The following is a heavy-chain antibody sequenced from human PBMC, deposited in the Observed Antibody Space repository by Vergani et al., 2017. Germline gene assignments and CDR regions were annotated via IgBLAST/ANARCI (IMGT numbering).Heavy chain of an antibody. CDR1: GGSFSGYY. V-gene: IGHV4-34*01. CDR3: ARAAARTLYGMDV. Sequence: QVQLQQWGAGLLKPSETLSLTCAVYGGSFSGYYWSWIRQPPGKGLEWIGEINHSGSTNYHPSLKSRVTISVDTSRNQFSLKLSAVTAADTAVYYCARAAARTLYGMDVWGQGTTVTVSS. D-gene: IGHD6-13*01. CDR2: INHSGST. J-gene: IGHJ6*02.